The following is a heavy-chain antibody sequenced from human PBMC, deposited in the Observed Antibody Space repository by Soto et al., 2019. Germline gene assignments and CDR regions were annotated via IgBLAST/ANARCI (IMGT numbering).Heavy chain of an antibody. CDR3: ATALAFGEYNFDY. CDR2: IYSGGST. Sequence: GGSLRLSCAASGFTVSSNYMSWVRQAPGKGLEWVSVIYSGGSTYYADSVKGRFTISRDNSKNTLYLQMNSLRAEDTAVYYCATALAFGEYNFDYWGQGTLVTVSS. D-gene: IGHD3-10*01. CDR1: GFTVSSNY. J-gene: IGHJ4*02. V-gene: IGHV3-53*01.